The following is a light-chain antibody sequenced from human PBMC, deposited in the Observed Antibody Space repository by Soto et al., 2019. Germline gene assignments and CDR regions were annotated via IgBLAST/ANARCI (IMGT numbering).Light chain of an antibody. J-gene: IGKJ1*01. CDR1: QSVSSY. V-gene: IGKV3-11*01. CDR3: QQRSNWPPDT. Sequence: EIVLTHSPATLSLSPWEIATLSCGASQSVSSYLAWYQRKPGQAPRLLIYDASNRATGIPARFSGSGSGTDFTLTISSLEPEDFAVYYCQQRSNWPPDTFGHGTKVDIK. CDR2: DAS.